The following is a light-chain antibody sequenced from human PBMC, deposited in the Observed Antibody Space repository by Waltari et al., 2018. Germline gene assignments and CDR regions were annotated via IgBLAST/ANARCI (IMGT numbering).Light chain of an antibody. V-gene: IGLV2-14*01. CDR2: EVT. CDR3: SSYTSSRTVV. J-gene: IGLJ1*01. Sequence: QSALTQPASLSWSPGKSIAIPCPGTNAYGCAYKYVLWYQQYPGKAPQVLIYEVTNRPSGVSSRFSGSKSGNTASLTISGLQPDDEADYYCSSYTSSRTVVFGTGTEVTVL. CDR1: NAYGCAYKY.